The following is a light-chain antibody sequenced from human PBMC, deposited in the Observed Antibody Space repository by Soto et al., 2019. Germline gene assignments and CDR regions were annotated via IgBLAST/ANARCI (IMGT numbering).Light chain of an antibody. CDR3: SSYAGSSNV. CDR1: SIDVGGYNY. J-gene: IGLJ1*01. V-gene: IGLV2-8*01. Sequence: QSALTQPPSASGSPGQSVAISCTGTSIDVGGYNYVSWYQQHPGKAPKLMIYEVNKRPSGVPDRFSGSKSGNTASLTVSGIQAEDEADYYCSSYAGSSNVFGTGTKVTVL. CDR2: EVN.